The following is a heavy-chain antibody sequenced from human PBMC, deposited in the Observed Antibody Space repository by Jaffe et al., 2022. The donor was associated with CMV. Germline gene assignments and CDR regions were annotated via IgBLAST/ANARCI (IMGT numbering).Heavy chain of an antibody. CDR3: ATCTMVRGVIINSYGMDV. Sequence: QVQLVQSGAEVKKPGASVKVSCKVSGYTLTELSMHWVRQAPGKGLEWMGGFDPEDGETIYAQKFQGRVTMTEDTSTDTAYMELSSLRSEDTAVYYCATCTMVRGVIINSYGMDVWGQGTTVTVSS. CDR2: FDPEDGET. V-gene: IGHV1-24*01. D-gene: IGHD3-10*01. CDR1: GYTLTELS. J-gene: IGHJ6*02.